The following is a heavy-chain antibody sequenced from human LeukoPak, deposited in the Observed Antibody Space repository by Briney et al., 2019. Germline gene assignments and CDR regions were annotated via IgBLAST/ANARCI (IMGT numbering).Heavy chain of an antibody. D-gene: IGHD5-12*01. V-gene: IGHV4-39*07. CDR1: GGSFSSYY. CDR2: IYYSGST. Sequence: SETLSLTCAVYGGSFSSYYWGWIRQPPGKGLEWIGSIYYSGSTYYNPSPKSRVTISVDTSKNQFSLKLSSVTAADTAVYYCARGVDIVATIPWTYYYYYYMDVWGKGTTVTVSS. CDR3: ARGVDIVATIPWTYYYYYYMDV. J-gene: IGHJ6*03.